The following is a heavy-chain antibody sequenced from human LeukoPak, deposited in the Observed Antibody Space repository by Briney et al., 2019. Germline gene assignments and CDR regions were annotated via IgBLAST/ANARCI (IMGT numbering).Heavy chain of an antibody. CDR1: GFTFSSYA. J-gene: IGHJ3*02. Sequence: GGSLRLSCAASGFTFSSYAMSWVRQAPGKGLEWVSAISGSGGSTYYADSVKGRFTISRDNSKNTLYLQMNSLRAEDTAVYYCAKITGGYCSSTSCPDAFDIWGQGTMVTVSS. D-gene: IGHD2-2*01. CDR2: ISGSGGST. CDR3: AKITGGYCSSTSCPDAFDI. V-gene: IGHV3-23*01.